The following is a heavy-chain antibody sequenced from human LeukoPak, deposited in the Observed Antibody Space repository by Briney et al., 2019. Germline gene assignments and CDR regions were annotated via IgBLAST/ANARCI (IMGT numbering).Heavy chain of an antibody. V-gene: IGHV1-18*01. D-gene: IGHD2-2*01. J-gene: IGHJ6*02. Sequence: ASVKVSCKASGYTFTSYGISWVRQAPGQGLEWMGWISAYNGNTNYAQKLQGRVTMTTDTSTSTAYMELRSLRSDDTAVYYCARDQDGSSTSWGGDYYYYGMDVWGQGTTVTVSS. CDR1: GYTFTSYG. CDR2: ISAYNGNT. CDR3: ARDQDGSSTSWGGDYYYYGMDV.